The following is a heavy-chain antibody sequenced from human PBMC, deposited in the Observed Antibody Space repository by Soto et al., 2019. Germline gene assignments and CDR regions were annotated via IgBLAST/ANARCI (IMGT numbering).Heavy chain of an antibody. Sequence: QVQLVQSGAEVRRPGASVKVSCKASGYTFNRHYIQWVRQAPGQGLEWMGMIDPSGGDTNYAKKFQGRVTLTSDTSTSTVYMELSSLRSEDTAVYYCAKRRGVGLTRSSFDYWGPGTLVIVSS. J-gene: IGHJ4*02. CDR3: AKRRGVGLTRSSFDY. CDR2: IDPSGGDT. D-gene: IGHD1-26*01. CDR1: GYTFNRHY. V-gene: IGHV1-46*02.